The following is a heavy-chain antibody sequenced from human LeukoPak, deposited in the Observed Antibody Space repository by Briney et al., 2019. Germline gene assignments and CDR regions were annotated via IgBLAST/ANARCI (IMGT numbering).Heavy chain of an antibody. J-gene: IGHJ3*02. CDR2: IYYSGST. CDR1: GGSISSYY. Sequence: SETLSLTCTVSGGSISSYYWSWIRQPPGKGLEWIGYIYYSGSTNYNPSLKSRVTISVDTSKNQFSLKLSSVTAADTAVYYCARVGGGMIRAFDIWGQRTMVTVSS. D-gene: IGHD2-15*01. CDR3: ARVGGGMIRAFDI. V-gene: IGHV4-59*01.